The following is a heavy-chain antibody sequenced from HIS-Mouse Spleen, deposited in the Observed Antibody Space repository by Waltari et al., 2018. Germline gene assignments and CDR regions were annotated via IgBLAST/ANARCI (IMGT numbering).Heavy chain of an antibody. CDR2: IKGEWSRT. V-gene: IGHV3-74*01. D-gene: IGHD1-1*01. CDR1: GFTFSSYW. J-gene: IGHJ6*02. CDR3: ARRMLRQPTTYYYYGMDV. Sequence: EVQLVESGGGLVQPGGSLRLSCAASGFTFSSYWMHWVRQAPGKGLVWDSGIKGEWSRTSTADAVKAGFTISRDKAKNTLYLQMNSRRAEDTAVYYCARRMLRQPTTYYYYGMDVWGQGTTVTVSS.